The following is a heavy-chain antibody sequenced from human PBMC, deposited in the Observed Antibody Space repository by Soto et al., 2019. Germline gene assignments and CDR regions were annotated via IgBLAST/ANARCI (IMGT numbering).Heavy chain of an antibody. Sequence: GGSLRLSCAASGFTFSSYSMNWVRQAPGKGLEWVSSISSSGSYIYYADSLKGRFTISRDNAKNSLFLQMNGLRAEDTAVYYCARDDGGAIVGYFDYWGQGTLVTVSS. CDR2: ISSSGSYI. J-gene: IGHJ4*02. CDR3: ARDDGGAIVGYFDY. V-gene: IGHV3-21*01. D-gene: IGHD3-22*01. CDR1: GFTFSSYS.